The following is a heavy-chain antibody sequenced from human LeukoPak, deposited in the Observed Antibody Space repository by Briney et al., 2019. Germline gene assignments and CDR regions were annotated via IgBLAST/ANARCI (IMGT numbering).Heavy chain of an antibody. J-gene: IGHJ3*02. V-gene: IGHV1-2*02. D-gene: IGHD3-10*01. Sequence: GASVRVSCKASGYTFTGYYMHWVRQAPGQGLEWMGWINPNSGGTNYAQKFQGGVTMTRDTSISTAYMELSRLRSDDTAVYYCARGNGSGSFSDAFDIWGQGTMVTVSS. CDR1: GYTFTGYY. CDR2: INPNSGGT. CDR3: ARGNGSGSFSDAFDI.